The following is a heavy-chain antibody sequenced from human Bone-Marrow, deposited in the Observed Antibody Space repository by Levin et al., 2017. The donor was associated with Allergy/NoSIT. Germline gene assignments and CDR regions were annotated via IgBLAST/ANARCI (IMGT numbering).Heavy chain of an antibody. CDR1: GGTFSSYA. V-gene: IGHV1-69*06. CDR2: IIPIFGTA. Sequence: KISCKASGGTFSSYAISWVRQAPGQGLEWMGGIIPIFGTANYAQKFQGRVTITADKSTSTAYMELSSLRSEDTAVYYCARDPEAVVAASGRFDYWGQGTLVTVSS. CDR3: ARDPEAVVAASGRFDY. D-gene: IGHD2-15*01. J-gene: IGHJ4*02.